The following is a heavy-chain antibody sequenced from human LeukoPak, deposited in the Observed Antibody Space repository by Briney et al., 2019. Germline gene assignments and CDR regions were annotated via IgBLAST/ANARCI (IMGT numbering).Heavy chain of an antibody. V-gene: IGHV4-34*01. Sequence: KPSETLSLSRAVYGGSFSNYYWTWIRQPPGKGLDWIAEINHSGNTNYNPSLDSRVTTSVDTSKNQFSLKLNSVTAADTAVYDCERDPDVWGGYYNFDYWGQGTLVTVSS. CDR3: ERDPDVWGGYYNFDY. CDR1: GGSFSNYY. D-gene: IGHD3-3*01. CDR2: INHSGNT. J-gene: IGHJ4*02.